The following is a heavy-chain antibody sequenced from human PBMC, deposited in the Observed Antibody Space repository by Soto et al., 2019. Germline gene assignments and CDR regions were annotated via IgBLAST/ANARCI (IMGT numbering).Heavy chain of an antibody. V-gene: IGHV3-23*01. CDR3: ARSSSSSGP. CDR1: GFTFSSYA. D-gene: IGHD6-6*01. CDR2: ISDSGGTT. J-gene: IGHJ4*02. Sequence: EVQLLESGGSLVQPGGSLRLSCAASGFTFSSYAMSWVRQGPGKGLEWVSAISDSGGTTYYADSVKGRFTISRDNSKSTLYLQMTSLRDEDTAIYYCARSSSSSGPWGQGTLVTVSS.